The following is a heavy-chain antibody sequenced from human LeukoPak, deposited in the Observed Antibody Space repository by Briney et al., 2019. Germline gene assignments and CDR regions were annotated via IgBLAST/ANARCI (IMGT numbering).Heavy chain of an antibody. Sequence: SATLSLTCTVSGGSISSYYWSWIRQPPGKGLEWIGYIYYSGSNNYNPSLKSRVTISVDTSKNQFSLKLSSVTAADTAVYYCARDQAGPYSSGWHYFDYWGQGTLVTVSS. CDR3: ARDQAGPYSSGWHYFDY. CDR1: GGSISSYY. J-gene: IGHJ4*02. V-gene: IGHV4-59*01. D-gene: IGHD6-19*01. CDR2: IYYSGSN.